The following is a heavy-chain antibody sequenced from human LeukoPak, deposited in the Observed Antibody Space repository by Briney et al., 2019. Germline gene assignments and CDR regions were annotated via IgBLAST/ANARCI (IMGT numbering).Heavy chain of an antibody. D-gene: IGHD6-13*01. Sequence: GGSLRLSCVFSGFTFSNYWMSWVRQAPGKGLEWVANIKQDESEKHYVDSVKGRFTISRDNAKNSLYLQMNSLRAEDTAVYYCARGSARTAEDYFDYWGQGNLVTVSS. CDR3: ARGSARTAEDYFDY. J-gene: IGHJ4*02. CDR1: GFTFSNYW. CDR2: IKQDESEK. V-gene: IGHV3-7*03.